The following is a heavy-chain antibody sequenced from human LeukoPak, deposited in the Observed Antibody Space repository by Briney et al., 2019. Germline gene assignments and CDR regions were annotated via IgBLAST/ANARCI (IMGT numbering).Heavy chain of an antibody. D-gene: IGHD3-10*01. CDR3: ARGRGWGTFDI. Sequence: GGSLRLSCAASGFTFSSYDMHWVRQGTGKGLEWVSAIGTAGDTYYPGSVKGRFTTSRENAKNSLYLQMNSLRVGDTAVYYCARGRGWGTFDIWGQGTMATVSS. CDR1: GFTFSSYD. V-gene: IGHV3-13*04. CDR2: IGTAGDT. J-gene: IGHJ3*02.